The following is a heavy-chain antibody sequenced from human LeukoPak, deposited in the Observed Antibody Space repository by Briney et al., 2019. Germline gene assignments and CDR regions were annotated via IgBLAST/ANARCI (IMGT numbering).Heavy chain of an antibody. CDR2: ISHSGSS. CDR3: ASVHTSMFYYFDY. D-gene: IGHD5-18*01. CDR1: GGSFSGYY. V-gene: IGHV4-34*01. J-gene: IGHJ4*02. Sequence: LTETLSLTCAVYGGSFSGYYWSWMRQPPGKGLEGIGEISHSGSSNYNPFLKIRVTISVDTPKNLFSPKLSSGTAADTAVYYCASVHTSMFYYFDYWGQGTLVTVSS.